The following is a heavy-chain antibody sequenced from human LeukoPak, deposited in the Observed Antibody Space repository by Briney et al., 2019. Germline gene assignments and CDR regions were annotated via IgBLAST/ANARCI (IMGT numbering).Heavy chain of an antibody. CDR2: IYYSGNT. CDR3: ARDVRHYYYMDV. CDR1: GGSISSYH. Sequence: RPSETLSLTCTVSGGSISSYHWSWIRQPPGKGLEWIGYIYYSGNTNYNPSLKSRVTISVDTSKNQFSLKLSSVTAADTAVYYCARDVRHYYYMDVWGKGTTVTVSS. V-gene: IGHV4-59*01. J-gene: IGHJ6*03.